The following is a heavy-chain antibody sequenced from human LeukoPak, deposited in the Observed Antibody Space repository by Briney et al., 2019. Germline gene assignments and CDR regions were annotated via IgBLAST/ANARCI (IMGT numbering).Heavy chain of an antibody. CDR3: ARDAPGPYGILTGYFPY. D-gene: IGHD3-9*01. V-gene: IGHV3-30*01. Sequence: GGSLRLSCAASGFTFSSYAMHWVRQAPGKGLEWVAVISYDGSNKYYADSVKGRFTISRDNSKNTLYLQMNSLRAEDTAVYYCARDAPGPYGILTGYFPYWGQGTLVTVSS. CDR2: ISYDGSNK. J-gene: IGHJ4*02. CDR1: GFTFSSYA.